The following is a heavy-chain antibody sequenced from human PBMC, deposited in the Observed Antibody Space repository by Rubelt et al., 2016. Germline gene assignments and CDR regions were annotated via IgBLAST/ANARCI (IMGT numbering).Heavy chain of an antibody. V-gene: IGHV1-69*01. CDR1: A. CDR2: IIPIFGTA. J-gene: IGHJ4*02. D-gene: IGHD5-24*01. Sequence: AVRGVRQAPGQGLEWMGGIIPIFGTATYAQKFQGRVTITADESTDTAYMELSSLRSEDTAVYYCARGELAMAANGYFDYWGQGTLVTVSS. CDR3: ARGELAMAANGYFDY.